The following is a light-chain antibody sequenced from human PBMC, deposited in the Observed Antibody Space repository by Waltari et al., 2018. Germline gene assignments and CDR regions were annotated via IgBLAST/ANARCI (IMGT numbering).Light chain of an antibody. CDR3: QQYGSSPLT. CDR1: QRVSSSY. Sequence: EIVLTQSPATISLSPGEGATLSCGASQRVSSSYIAWYQQKPGLAPRLLIHDASSRATGIPNRFRGYGSGTNFTLTIIALEPEDFAVYYCQQYGSSPLTFGGGTRVE. V-gene: IGKV3D-20*01. CDR2: DAS. J-gene: IGKJ4*01.